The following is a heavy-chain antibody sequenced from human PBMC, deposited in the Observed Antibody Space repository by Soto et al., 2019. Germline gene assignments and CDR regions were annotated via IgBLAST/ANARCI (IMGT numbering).Heavy chain of an antibody. V-gene: IGHV4-31*03. CDR3: ERDMNGVLGMGH. D-gene: IGHD2-8*01. Sequence: QVQLQESGPGLVKPSQTLSLTCTVSGGSISSGGYYWSWIRQHPGKGLEWIGYIYYSGSTYYNSSLKSRVTISVDTSKNQFSLKLSSVTAADTAVYYCERDMNGVLGMGHWGQGTLVTVSS. CDR1: GGSISSGGYY. J-gene: IGHJ4*02. CDR2: IYYSGST.